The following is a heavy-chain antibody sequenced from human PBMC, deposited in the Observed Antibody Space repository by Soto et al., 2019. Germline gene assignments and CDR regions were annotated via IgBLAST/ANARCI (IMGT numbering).Heavy chain of an antibody. D-gene: IGHD6-13*01. CDR1: GGSFSGYY. CDR2: INHSGST. J-gene: IGHJ4*02. CDR3: ARTYSSSWLREFDY. V-gene: IGHV4-34*01. Sequence: QVQLQQWGAGLLKPSETLSLTCAVYGGSFSGYYWSWIRQPPGKGLEWIGEINHSGSTNYNTSLKSRVTISVDTSKNQFSLKLSSVTAADTAVYYCARTYSSSWLREFDYWGQGTLVTVSS.